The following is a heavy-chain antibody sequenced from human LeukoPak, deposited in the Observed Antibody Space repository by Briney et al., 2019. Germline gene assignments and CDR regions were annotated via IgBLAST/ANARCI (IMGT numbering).Heavy chain of an antibody. CDR3: AAAGDY. CDR1: GYTFSSYS. V-gene: IGHV3-48*02. J-gene: IGHJ4*02. Sequence: PGGSLRLSCAASGYTFSSYSMSWVRQAPGKGLEWVSYISSTSTTYYADSVKGRFTTSRDNAKNLLYLQMNSLRDEDTAVYYCAAAGDYWGQGTLVTVSS. CDR2: ISSTSTT. D-gene: IGHD3-10*01.